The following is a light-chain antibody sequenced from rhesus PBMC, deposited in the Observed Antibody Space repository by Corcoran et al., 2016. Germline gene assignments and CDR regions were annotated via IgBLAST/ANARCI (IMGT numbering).Light chain of an antibody. V-gene: IGLV2-13*03. Sequence: QSAPTQSPSVSGSPGQSVTISCTGTSSDIGGSNRVSWYQLHPGKAPKVLIYEVIKRPSGVSDRFSGSKSGNTASLTISGLQAEDEADYYCSSYATFNPLTFGSGTRLTVL. CDR1: SSDIGGSNR. J-gene: IGLJ1*01. CDR2: EVI. CDR3: SSYATFNPLT.